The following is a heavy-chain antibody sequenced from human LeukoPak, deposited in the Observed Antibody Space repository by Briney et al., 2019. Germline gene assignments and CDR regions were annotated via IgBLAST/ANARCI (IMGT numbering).Heavy chain of an antibody. CDR1: GGTFSSYA. J-gene: IGHJ4*02. Sequence: ASVEVSCKASGGTFSSYAISWVRQAPGQGLEWMGGIIPIFGTANYAQKFQGRVTITADESTSTAYMELSSLRSEDTAVYYCVSDCTNGVCPFDYWGQGTLVTVSS. D-gene: IGHD2-8*01. CDR3: VSDCTNGVCPFDY. CDR2: IIPIFGTA. V-gene: IGHV1-69*01.